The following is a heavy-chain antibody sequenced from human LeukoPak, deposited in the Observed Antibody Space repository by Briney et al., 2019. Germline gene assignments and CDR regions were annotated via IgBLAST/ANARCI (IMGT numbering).Heavy chain of an antibody. Sequence: QPGGSLRLSCAASGFTFSSYWMSWVRQAPGKGLEWVANIKQDGSDKYYVDSMKGRFTISKDNAKSSLYLQMNSLRAEDTAVYYCARAWIELWSHDYWGQGTLVTVSS. CDR3: ARAWIELWSHDY. CDR2: IKQDGSDK. V-gene: IGHV3-7*03. CDR1: GFTFSSYW. D-gene: IGHD5-18*01. J-gene: IGHJ4*02.